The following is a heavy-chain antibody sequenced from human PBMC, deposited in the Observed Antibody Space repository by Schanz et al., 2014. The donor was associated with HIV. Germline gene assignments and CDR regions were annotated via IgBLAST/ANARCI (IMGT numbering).Heavy chain of an antibody. CDR1: GFNFNSYG. V-gene: IGHV3-30*03. J-gene: IGHJ4*02. CDR3: ARNWGWGFDF. D-gene: IGHD7-27*01. CDR2: TSYDGTKK. Sequence: QVQLVESGGGVVQPGRSLRLSCVASGFNFNSYGMHWVRQAPGKGLEWVAVTSYDGTKKHYADSVKGRFTISRDNAKNSLYLQMNSLRAEDTAVYYCARNWGWGFDFGGQGTLVTVSS.